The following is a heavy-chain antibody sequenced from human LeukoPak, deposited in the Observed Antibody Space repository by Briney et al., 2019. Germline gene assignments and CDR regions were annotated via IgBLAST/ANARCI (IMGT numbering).Heavy chain of an antibody. CDR2: IRYDGSNK. J-gene: IGHJ4*02. D-gene: IGHD6-19*01. V-gene: IGHV3-30*02. CDR1: GFTFSGYG. CDR3: ARGTYSSGWYYFDY. Sequence: GGSLRLSCAASGFTFSGYGMHWVRQAPGKGLEWVAIIRYDGSNKYYAGSVKGRFTISRDNSKNTLYLQMNSLRAEDTAVYYCARGTYSSGWYYFDYWGQGTLVTVSS.